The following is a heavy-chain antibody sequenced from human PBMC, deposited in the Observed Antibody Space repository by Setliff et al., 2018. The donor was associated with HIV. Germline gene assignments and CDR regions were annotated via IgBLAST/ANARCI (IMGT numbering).Heavy chain of an antibody. J-gene: IGHJ4*02. CDR2: TNPNSGGT. Sequence: ASVNVSCKASGYTFTGYYMHWVRQAPGQGLEWMGWTNPNSGGTNYAQRFRGRVTLTRDTSISTAYMELSGLRSDDTAMYYCARQLSNSLDYWGQGTLVTVSS. V-gene: IGHV1-2*02. D-gene: IGHD7-27*01. CDR3: ARQLSNSLDY. CDR1: GYTFTGYY.